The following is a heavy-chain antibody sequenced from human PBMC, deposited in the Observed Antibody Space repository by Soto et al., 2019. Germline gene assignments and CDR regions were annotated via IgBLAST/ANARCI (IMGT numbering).Heavy chain of an antibody. CDR2: ISSSSSTI. CDR3: ARDYDQLLWNYYYGMDV. Sequence: GGSLRLSCAASGFTFSSYSMNWVRQAPGKGLEWVSYISSSSSTIYYADSVKGRFTISRDNAKNSLYLQMNSLRDEDTAVYYCARDYDQLLWNYYYGMDVWGQGTTVTVSS. J-gene: IGHJ6*02. V-gene: IGHV3-48*02. CDR1: GFTFSSYS. D-gene: IGHD2-2*01.